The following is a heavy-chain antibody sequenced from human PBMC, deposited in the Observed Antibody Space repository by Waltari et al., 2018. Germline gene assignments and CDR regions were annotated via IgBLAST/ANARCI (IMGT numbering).Heavy chain of an antibody. CDR2: IYYSGST. Sequence: QLQLQESGPGLVKPSETLSLTCTVSGGSISSSSYYWGWIRQPPGKGLEWIGSIYYSGSTYYTPALKSRVTISVDTSKDQFSLELGSVTAADTAVYYFATMGAFDIWGQGTMVTVSS. CDR1: GGSISSSSYY. J-gene: IGHJ3*02. V-gene: IGHV4-39*01. CDR3: ATMGAFDI.